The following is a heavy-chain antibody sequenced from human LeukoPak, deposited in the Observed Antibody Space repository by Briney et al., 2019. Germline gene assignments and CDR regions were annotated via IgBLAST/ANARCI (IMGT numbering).Heavy chain of an antibody. CDR2: IYYSGST. J-gene: IGHJ4*02. CDR1: GGSISSCSYY. Sequence: SETLSLTCTVAGGSISSCSYYWGWIRHPPGKGLEWIGSIYYSGSTYYNPSLKSRVTISVDTSKNQFSLKLSSVTAADTAVYYCARHFKSTIFGVVIIPSSFDYWGQGTLVTVSS. V-gene: IGHV4-39*01. CDR3: ARHFKSTIFGVVIIPSSFDY. D-gene: IGHD3-3*01.